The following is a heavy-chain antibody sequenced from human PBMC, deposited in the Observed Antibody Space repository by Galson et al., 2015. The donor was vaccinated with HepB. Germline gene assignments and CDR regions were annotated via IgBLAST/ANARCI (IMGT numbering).Heavy chain of an antibody. Sequence: SLRLSCAASGFTFSSYWMSWVRQAPGKGLEWVANIKQDGSEKYYVDSVKGRFTISRDNAKNSLYLQMNSLRAEDTAVYYCARERYFDWLSPYYYYGMDVWGQGTTVTVSS. CDR2: IKQDGSEK. J-gene: IGHJ6*02. CDR1: GFTFSSYW. V-gene: IGHV3-7*03. CDR3: ARERYFDWLSPYYYYGMDV. D-gene: IGHD3-9*01.